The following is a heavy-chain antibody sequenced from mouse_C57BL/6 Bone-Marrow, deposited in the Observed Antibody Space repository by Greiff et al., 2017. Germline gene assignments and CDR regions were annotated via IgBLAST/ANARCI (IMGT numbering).Heavy chain of an antibody. D-gene: IGHD1-1*01. J-gene: IGHJ4*01. CDR3: ARDYYGSSYDYARDY. CDR1: GFTFSSYT. V-gene: IGHV5-9*01. CDR2: LSGGGGNT. Sequence: EVMLVESGGGLVKPGGSLKLSCAASGFTFSSYTMSWVRQTPEKRLEWVATLSGGGGNTYYPDSVKGRFTISIDNAKHTLYLQMSSLRSEDTALYYCARDYYGSSYDYARDYWGKGTSVTVSA.